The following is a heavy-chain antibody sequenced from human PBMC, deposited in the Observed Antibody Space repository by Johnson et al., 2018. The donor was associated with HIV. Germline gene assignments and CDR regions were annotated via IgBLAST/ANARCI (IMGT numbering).Heavy chain of an antibody. J-gene: IGHJ3*02. CDR3: AKGGPLFVDAFDI. D-gene: IGHD3-3*01. CDR2: ISWNSGSI. V-gene: IGHV3-9*01. CDR1: GFTFDDYA. Sequence: QLVESGGGLVQPGRSLRLSCAASGFTFDDYAMHWVRQAPGKGLEWVSGISWNSGSIGYADSVKGRFAISRDNAKNSLYLQMNSLRAEDTALYYCAKGGPLFVDAFDIWGLGTMVTVSS.